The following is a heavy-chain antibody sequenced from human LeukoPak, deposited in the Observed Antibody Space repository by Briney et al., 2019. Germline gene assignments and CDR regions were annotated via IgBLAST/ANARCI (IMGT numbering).Heavy chain of an antibody. CDR3: ARVNTYYYDSSPS. CDR1: GFTFSDYY. Sequence: PGGSLRLSCAASGFTFSDYYMSWFRQAPGKGLEWVSYISDSGSAISYADSVKGRFTISRDNAKNSLYLQMNSLRAEDTAVYYCARVNTYYYDSSPSWGQGTLVTVSS. J-gene: IGHJ4*02. V-gene: IGHV3-11*04. D-gene: IGHD3-22*01. CDR2: ISDSGSAI.